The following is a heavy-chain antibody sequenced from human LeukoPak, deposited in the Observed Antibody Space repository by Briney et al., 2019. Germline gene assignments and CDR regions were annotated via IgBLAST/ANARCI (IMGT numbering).Heavy chain of an antibody. CDR3: ARGHATVGNAKEPMNY. D-gene: IGHD4-17*01. V-gene: IGHV4-34*01. Sequence: PSETLSLTCAVYGGSFSGYYWSWIRQPPGKGLEWIGEINHSGSTNYNPSLKSRVTISVDTSKNQFSLKLSSVTAADTAVYYCARGHATVGNAKEPMNYWGQGTLVTVSS. CDR2: INHSGST. CDR1: GGSFSGYY. J-gene: IGHJ4*02.